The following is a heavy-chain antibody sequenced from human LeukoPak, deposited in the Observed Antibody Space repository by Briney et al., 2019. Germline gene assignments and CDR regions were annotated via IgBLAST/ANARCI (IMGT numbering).Heavy chain of an antibody. J-gene: IGHJ4*02. CDR1: GFTFSSYA. V-gene: IGHV3-23*02. D-gene: IGHD3-3*01. CDR3: ASPWVQYYGVWSGAKGEY. Sequence: GGPLRLSCAASGFTFSSYAMSWARQAPGKGREWVSAISGSGGSTYSVASLKDRFTISRDNSKNTLYLQMNSRRAEDTAVYYCASPWVQYYGVWSGAKGEYWGQGTLVTVSS. CDR2: ISGSGGST.